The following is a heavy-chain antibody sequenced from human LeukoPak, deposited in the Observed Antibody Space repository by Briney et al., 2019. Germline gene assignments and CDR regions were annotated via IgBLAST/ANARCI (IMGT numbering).Heavy chain of an antibody. CDR3: ARVVVVAARSHNWFDP. CDR1: GFTFSSYE. D-gene: IGHD2-15*01. J-gene: IGHJ5*02. V-gene: IGHV3-48*03. CDR2: ISSSGSTI. Sequence: GGSLRLSCAASGFTFSSYEMNWVRQAPGKGLEWVSYISSSGSTIYYADSVKGRFTISRDNAKNSLYLQMNSLRAEDTAVYYCARVVVVAARSHNWFDPWGQGTLVTVSS.